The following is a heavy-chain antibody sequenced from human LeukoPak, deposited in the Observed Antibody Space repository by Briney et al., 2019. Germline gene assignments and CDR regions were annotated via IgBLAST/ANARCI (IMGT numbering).Heavy chain of an antibody. J-gene: IGHJ1*01. Sequence: GGSLRLSCAASGFTFSNYNMNWVRVRQAPGKGLEWVSSISSSSSYIHYTDSVKGRFTISRDNAKNSLFLQMNSLRAEDTAVYYCAKEGGIAAAGYYFQHWGQGTLVTVSS. D-gene: IGHD6-13*01. CDR3: AKEGGIAAAGYYFQH. CDR1: GFTFSNYN. V-gene: IGHV3-21*01. CDR2: ISSSSSYI.